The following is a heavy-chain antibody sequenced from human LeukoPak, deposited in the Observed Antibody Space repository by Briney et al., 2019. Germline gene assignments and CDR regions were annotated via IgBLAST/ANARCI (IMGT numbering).Heavy chain of an antibody. CDR1: GGSISTYY. V-gene: IGHV4-59*01. CDR3: ARGRRGIDFDY. CDR2: IYYSGST. J-gene: IGHJ4*02. Sequence: SETLSLTCSVSGGSISTYYWSWIRQPPGKGLEWIGYIYYSGSTNYNPSLKGRVTISVDTSKSQFSLKLSSVTAADTAVYYCARGRRGIDFDYWGQGALVTVSS. D-gene: IGHD2/OR15-2a*01.